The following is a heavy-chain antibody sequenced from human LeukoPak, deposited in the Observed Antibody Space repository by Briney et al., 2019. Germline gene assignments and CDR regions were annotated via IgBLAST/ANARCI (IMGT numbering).Heavy chain of an antibody. D-gene: IGHD3-22*01. CDR1: GLTFSSYA. J-gene: IGHJ4*02. CDR3: AKGRSYYDSSGYRGHPFDY. Sequence: GGSLRLSCAASGLTFSSYAMSWVRQAPGKGLEWVSAISGSGGSTYYADSVKGRFTISRDNSKNTLYLQMNSLRAEDTAVYYCAKGRSYYDSSGYRGHPFDYWGQGTLVTVSS. V-gene: IGHV3-23*01. CDR2: ISGSGGST.